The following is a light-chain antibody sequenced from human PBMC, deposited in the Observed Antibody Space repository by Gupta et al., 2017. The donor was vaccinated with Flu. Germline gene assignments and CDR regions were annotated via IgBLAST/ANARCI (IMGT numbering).Light chain of an antibody. CDR2: GAC. CDR1: QRVSSAY. CDR3: QQEGSSPET. V-gene: IGKV3-20*01. Sequence: IVLTQTPGTLSLSPGERATLSCRASQRVSSAYLAWYQQKPGQAPRLLIYGACRRATGIPDRFSGSGSGTEFTLTISRREPEDFAVYYCQQEGSSPETFGQGTKVEIK. J-gene: IGKJ1*01.